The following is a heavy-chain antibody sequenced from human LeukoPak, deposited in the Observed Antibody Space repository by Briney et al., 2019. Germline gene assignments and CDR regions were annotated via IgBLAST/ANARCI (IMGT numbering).Heavy chain of an antibody. CDR3: ARGAARMVEMATIISFEY. Sequence: GRSLRLSCAASGFTFRSFAMHWVRQAPGKGLEWVAVISYDGSNKKYADSVKGRFTISRDNSKNTLFLQINSLRGEDTAVYYCARGAARMVEMATIISFEYWGQGILVTVSS. D-gene: IGHD5-24*01. CDR2: ISYDGSNK. J-gene: IGHJ4*02. CDR1: GFTFRSFA. V-gene: IGHV3-30*04.